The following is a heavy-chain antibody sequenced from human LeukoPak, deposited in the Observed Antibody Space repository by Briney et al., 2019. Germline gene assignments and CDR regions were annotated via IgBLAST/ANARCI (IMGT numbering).Heavy chain of an antibody. CDR1: GFTFSGYS. J-gene: IGHJ4*02. Sequence: GGSLRLSCAASGFTFSGYSMNWVRQPPGKGLEWVSSIFPSGGEIHYADSVRGRFTISRDNSKSTLSLQMNSLRAEDTAIYYCATYRQVLLPFESWGQGTLVTVSS. CDR3: ATYRQVLLPFES. V-gene: IGHV3-21*04. D-gene: IGHD2-8*02. CDR2: IFPSGGEI.